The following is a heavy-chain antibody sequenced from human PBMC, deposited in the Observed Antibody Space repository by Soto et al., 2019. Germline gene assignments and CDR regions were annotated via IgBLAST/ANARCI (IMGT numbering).Heavy chain of an antibody. V-gene: IGHV5-51*01. CDR2: IFPSDSDT. D-gene: IGHD3-22*01. J-gene: IGHJ5*02. Sequence: LQISCRTSGYRFTSYWIAWVRQMPGKGLEWMGIIFPSDSDTRYSPSFQGQVTISADRSTSTVFLQWASLKASDTAVYFCARKDKSGYFNWFDPWGQGTLVTV. CDR1: GYRFTSYW. CDR3: ARKDKSGYFNWFDP.